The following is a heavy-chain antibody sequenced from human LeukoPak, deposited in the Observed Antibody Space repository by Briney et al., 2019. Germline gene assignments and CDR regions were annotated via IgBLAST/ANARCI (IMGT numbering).Heavy chain of an antibody. J-gene: IGHJ4*02. Sequence: GGSLRLSCATSGFTFTTFWMHWVRQAPGKGLVWVSRINHDGSSTNYADSVKGRFTISRDNAKNTVYLQMNSMRAEDTAVYYCARAEPLTTYSVDYWGQGPLVTVSS. V-gene: IGHV3-74*01. CDR3: ARAEPLTTYSVDY. CDR2: INHDGSST. D-gene: IGHD4-11*01. CDR1: GFTFTTFW.